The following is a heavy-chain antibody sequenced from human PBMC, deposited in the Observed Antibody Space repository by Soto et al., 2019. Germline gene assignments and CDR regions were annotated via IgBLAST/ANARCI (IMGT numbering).Heavy chain of an antibody. J-gene: IGHJ4*02. V-gene: IGHV1-2*02. CDR1: GYTFRGYY. CDR3: ARSRLSVILPLAD. D-gene: IGHD3-3*02. Sequence: QVQLVQSGAEVKKPGASVKVSCKASGYTFRGYYMHWVRQAPGQGLEWMGWINTLSGDTSFPQKFQGRLAMTRDTSIDTACMEVSRLTSDDTAIDYGARSRLSVILPLADWGQGTLVSVSS. CDR2: INTLSGDT.